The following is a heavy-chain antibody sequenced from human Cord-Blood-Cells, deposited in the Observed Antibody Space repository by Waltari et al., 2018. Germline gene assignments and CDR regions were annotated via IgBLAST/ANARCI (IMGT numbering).Heavy chain of an antibody. CDR1: GYTLTELS. J-gene: IGHJ2*01. CDR2: FDPEDGET. D-gene: IGHD7-27*01. Sequence: QVQLVQSGAEVKKPGASVKVSCKVSGYTLTELSMHWVRQAPGKGLGWMGGFDPEDGETIYAQKFQGRVTMTEDTSTDTAYMELSSLRSEDTAVYYCATDRRTELRRGTGHWYFDLWCRGTLVTVSS. V-gene: IGHV1-24*01. CDR3: ATDRRTELRRGTGHWYFDL.